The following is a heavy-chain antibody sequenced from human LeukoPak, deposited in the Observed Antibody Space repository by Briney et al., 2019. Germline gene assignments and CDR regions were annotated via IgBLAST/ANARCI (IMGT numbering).Heavy chain of an antibody. J-gene: IGHJ6*02. D-gene: IGHD3-16*01. CDR3: ARGGGLDV. CDR2: INGGGVNT. V-gene: IGHV3-23*01. CDR1: GFTFSSYA. Sequence: PGGSLRLSCAASGFTFSSYAMSWVRQAPGKGLEWVSTINGGGVNTHYADSVGGRFTISRDNAKNSLYLQMSNLRAEDTAVYFCARGGGLDVWGQGATVTVSS.